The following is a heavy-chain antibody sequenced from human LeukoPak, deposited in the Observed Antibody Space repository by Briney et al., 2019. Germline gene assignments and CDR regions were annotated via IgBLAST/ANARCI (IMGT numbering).Heavy chain of an antibody. Sequence: GGSLRLSCAASGFTFSNYWMTWVRQAPGKGLEWVANINRDGSERYYVDSVKGRFTISRDDAKSSLYLQMNSLRAEDTAVYYCAKEGFDSWGQGTLVTVSS. V-gene: IGHV3-7*03. CDR3: AKEGFDS. CDR1: GFTFSNYW. CDR2: INRDGSER. J-gene: IGHJ4*02.